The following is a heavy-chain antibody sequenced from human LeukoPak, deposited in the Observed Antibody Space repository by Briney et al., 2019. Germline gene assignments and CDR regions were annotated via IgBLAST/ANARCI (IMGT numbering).Heavy chain of an antibody. CDR2: IYTSGST. Sequence: PSETLSLTCTVSGGSISSYYWSWIRQPAGKGLEWIGRIYTSGSTNYNPSLKSRVTMSVDTSKNQFSLKLSSVTAADTAVYYCAREGDVLRYFDWLSYNWFDPWGQGTLVTVSS. CDR3: AREGDVLRYFDWLSYNWFDP. V-gene: IGHV4-4*07. D-gene: IGHD3-9*01. CDR1: GGSISSYY. J-gene: IGHJ5*02.